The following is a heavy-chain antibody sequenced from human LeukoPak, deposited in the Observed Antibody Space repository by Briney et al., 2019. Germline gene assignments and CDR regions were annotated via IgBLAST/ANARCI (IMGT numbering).Heavy chain of an antibody. CDR3: AKVVGYSGYEEVNY. Sequence: GGSLRLSCAASGFTVSSNYVSWVRQAPGKGLEWVSAISGSGGSTYYADSVKGRFTISRDNSKNTLYLQMNSLRAEDTAVYYCAKVVGYSGYEEVNYWGQGTLVTVSS. CDR2: ISGSGGST. D-gene: IGHD5-12*01. V-gene: IGHV3-23*01. CDR1: GFTVSSNY. J-gene: IGHJ4*02.